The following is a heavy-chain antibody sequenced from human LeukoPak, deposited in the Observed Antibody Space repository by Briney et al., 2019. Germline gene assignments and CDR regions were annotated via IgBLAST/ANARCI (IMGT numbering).Heavy chain of an antibody. CDR1: GGSFSGYY. J-gene: IGHJ6*02. D-gene: IGHD3-16*01. CDR3: ASHSRQGRLKYYYYPLHL. Sequence: PSETLSLTCAVYGGSFSGYYWSWIRQPPGKGLEGIGEINHSGSTNYNPPLKSRVTISVNTSKNQFSLTLSPVTDTVTAVYNCASHSRQGRLKYYYYPLHLWGQGTTVTVSS. CDR2: INHSGST. V-gene: IGHV4-34*01.